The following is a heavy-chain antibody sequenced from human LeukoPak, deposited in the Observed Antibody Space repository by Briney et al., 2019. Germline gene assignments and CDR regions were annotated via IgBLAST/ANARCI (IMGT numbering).Heavy chain of an antibody. J-gene: IGHJ4*02. CDR2: INHSGST. CDR1: GGSFSGYY. Sequence: SETLSLTCAVYGGSFSGYYWSWIRQPPGKGLEWIGEINHSGSTNYNPSLKSRVTISVDTSKNQFSLKLSSVTAADMAVYYCARAGYSNRYFDYWGQGTLVTVSS. V-gene: IGHV4-34*01. CDR3: ARAGYSNRYFDY. D-gene: IGHD4-11*01.